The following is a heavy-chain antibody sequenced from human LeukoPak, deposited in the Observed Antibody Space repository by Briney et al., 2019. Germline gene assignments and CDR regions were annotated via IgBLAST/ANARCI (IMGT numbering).Heavy chain of an antibody. J-gene: IGHJ4*02. CDR1: GFTFDDYT. D-gene: IGHD5-12*01. CDR3: AKDASDSGYDPFLDY. CDR2: ISWDGGST. Sequence: GGSLRLSCAASGFTFDDYTMHWVRQALGKGLEWVSLISWDGGSTYYADSVKGRFTVSRDNSKNSLYLQMNSLRTEDTALYYCAKDASDSGYDPFLDYWGQGTLVTVSS. V-gene: IGHV3-43*01.